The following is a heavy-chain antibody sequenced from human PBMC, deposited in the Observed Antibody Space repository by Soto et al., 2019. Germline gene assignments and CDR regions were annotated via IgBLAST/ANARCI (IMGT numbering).Heavy chain of an antibody. CDR3: AKDPYSYGDPVLYFDY. J-gene: IGHJ4*02. Sequence: QVQLVEPGGGVVQPGRSLRLSCAASGFTFSSYGMHWVRKAPGKGLEWVAVISYDGSNKYYADSVKGRFTISRDNSKNTLYLQMNSLRAEDTAVYYCAKDPYSYGDPVLYFDYWGQGTLVTVSS. CDR2: ISYDGSNK. V-gene: IGHV3-30*18. CDR1: GFTFSSYG. D-gene: IGHD4-17*01.